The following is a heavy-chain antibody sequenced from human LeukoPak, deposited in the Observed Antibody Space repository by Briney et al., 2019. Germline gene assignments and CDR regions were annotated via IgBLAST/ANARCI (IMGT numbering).Heavy chain of an antibody. J-gene: IGHJ5*02. V-gene: IGHV1-46*01. CDR2: INPSGGST. Sequence: GASVKVSCKASGYTFTSYYMHWVRQAPGQGLEWMGIINPSGGSTSYAQKFQGRVTMTRDTSTSTVYMGLSSLRSEDTAVYYCARGIWSGYLYSNWFDPWGQGTLVTVSS. D-gene: IGHD3-3*01. CDR1: GYTFTSYY. CDR3: ARGIWSGYLYSNWFDP.